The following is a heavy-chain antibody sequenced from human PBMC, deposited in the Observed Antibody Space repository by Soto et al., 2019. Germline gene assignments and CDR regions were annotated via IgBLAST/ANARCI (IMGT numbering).Heavy chain of an antibody. CDR1: GGSVSGGDYY. J-gene: IGHJ5*02. CDR2: IYYSGST. CDR3: AREDYYYGSASYYH. Sequence: QVQLQESGPGLVKPSQTLSLTCTVSGGSVSGGDYYWSWIRQPPGKGLEWIGYIYYSGSTYYNPSLKSRFTISVDTSKNQFSLKLSSVTAAATAVYYCAREDYYYGSASYYHWGRGTLVTVSS. V-gene: IGHV4-30-4*01. D-gene: IGHD3-10*01.